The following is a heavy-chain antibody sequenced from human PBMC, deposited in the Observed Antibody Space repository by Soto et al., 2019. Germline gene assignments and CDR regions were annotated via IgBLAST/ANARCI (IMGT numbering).Heavy chain of an antibody. V-gene: IGHV4-31*03. CDR1: GGSISSGGYY. Sequence: SETLSLTCTVSGGSISSGGYYWSWIRQHPGKGLEWIGYIYYSGSTYYNPSLKSRVTISVDTSKNQFSLKLSSVTAADTAVYYCARSRIVRGGPHFDYWGQGTLVTV. D-gene: IGHD3-10*01. J-gene: IGHJ4*02. CDR2: IYYSGST. CDR3: ARSRIVRGGPHFDY.